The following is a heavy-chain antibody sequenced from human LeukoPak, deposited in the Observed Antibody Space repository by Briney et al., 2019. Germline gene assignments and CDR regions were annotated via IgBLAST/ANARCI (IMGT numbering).Heavy chain of an antibody. CDR2: IYYTGVT. J-gene: IGHJ4*02. Sequence: PSETLSLTCIVSGGSISSNSHCWAWIRQPPGKGLEWIGSIYYTGVTFYSPSLKSRVTISVDTSKNQFSLKVISVTAADTAVYYCAREEASAGDYWGQATLVTVSS. CDR1: GGSISSNSHC. D-gene: IGHD6-13*01. CDR3: AREEASAGDY. V-gene: IGHV4-39*01.